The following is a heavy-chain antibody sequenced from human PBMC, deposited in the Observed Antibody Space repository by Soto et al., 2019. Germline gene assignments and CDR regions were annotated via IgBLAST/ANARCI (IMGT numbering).Heavy chain of an antibody. Sequence: QVPLVESGGGVVQPGRSLRLSCAASGFTFSTYGMHWVRQAPGKGLEWVAVISYDGSNKYYADSVKGRFTISRDNSKNTLYLQMNSLRAEDTAVYYCAKGHRDDLVGATTGGWYFDLWGRGTLVTVSS. D-gene: IGHD1-26*01. CDR1: GFTFSTYG. V-gene: IGHV3-30*18. CDR3: AKGHRDDLVGATTGGWYFDL. J-gene: IGHJ2*01. CDR2: ISYDGSNK.